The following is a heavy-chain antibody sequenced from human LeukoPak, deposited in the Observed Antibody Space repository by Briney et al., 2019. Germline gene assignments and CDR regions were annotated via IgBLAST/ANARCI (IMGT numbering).Heavy chain of an antibody. CDR1: GFTFSSYW. V-gene: IGHV3-74*01. CDR2: INSDGSST. D-gene: IGHD2-21*02. J-gene: IGHJ3*02. Sequence: PGGSLRLSCAASGFTFSSYWMHWVRQAPGKGLVWVSRINSDGSSTSYADSVKGRFTISRDNAKNTLYLQMNSLRAEDTAVYYCARDCCGGDCYRGDAFDIWGQGTMVTVSS. CDR3: ARDCCGGDCYRGDAFDI.